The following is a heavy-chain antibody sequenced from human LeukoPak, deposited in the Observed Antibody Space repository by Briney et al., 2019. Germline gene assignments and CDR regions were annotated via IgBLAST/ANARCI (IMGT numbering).Heavy chain of an antibody. V-gene: IGHV3-23*01. D-gene: IGHD4-23*01. CDR3: AKTNGGSSPPIDY. Sequence: PGGSLRLSCAASGFTFSSYAMSWVRQAPGKGLEWVSAISGSGGSTFYADSVKGRFTISRDNSKNTLYLQMNGLRVEDTAVYYCAKTNGGSSPPIDYWGQGTLVTVSS. CDR2: ISGSGGST. CDR1: GFTFSSYA. J-gene: IGHJ4*02.